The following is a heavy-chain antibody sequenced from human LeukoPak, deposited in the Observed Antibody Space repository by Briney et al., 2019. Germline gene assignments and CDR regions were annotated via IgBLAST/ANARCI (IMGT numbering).Heavy chain of an antibody. CDR3: AKRAVGLTFDY. CDR2: ISSSGVST. D-gene: IGHD1-26*01. V-gene: IGHV3-23*01. CDR1: GLTFSTYA. Sequence: GGSLRLSCAASGLTFSTYAMSWVRQAPGKGLEWVSMISSSGVSTYYAGSVEGRFTISRDNSKNTLYLQMNSLRVEDTAVYYCAKRAVGLTFDYWGRGTLVTVSS. J-gene: IGHJ4*02.